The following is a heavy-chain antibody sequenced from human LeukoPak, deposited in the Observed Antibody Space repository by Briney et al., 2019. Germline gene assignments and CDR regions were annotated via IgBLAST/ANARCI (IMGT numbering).Heavy chain of an antibody. D-gene: IGHD3-10*01. CDR2: INTDGSGT. J-gene: IGHJ4*02. Sequence: GGSLRLSCAASGFTFSTYWMHWVRQAPGKGLVWVSHINTDGSGTSYADSVKGRFTISRDNAKNTLYLQMNSLRAEDTAVYYCAAGGSGSYYIDYWGQGTLVTVSS. V-gene: IGHV3-74*01. CDR3: AAGGSGSYYIDY. CDR1: GFTFSTYW.